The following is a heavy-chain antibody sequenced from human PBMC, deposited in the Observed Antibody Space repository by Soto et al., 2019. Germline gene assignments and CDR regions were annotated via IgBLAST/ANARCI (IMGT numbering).Heavy chain of an antibody. CDR3: VLSTPPGFYFDY. V-gene: IGHV5-51*01. CDR2: INPGDSDA. CDR1: GYSFTSLW. J-gene: IGHJ4*02. Sequence: PGDSLKLSCTASGYSFTSLWIGWVRQMPRKGLVWMGIINPGDSDARYSPSFEGQVALSADKSINTASLQWKSLRAEDTALYYCVLSTPPGFYFDYGGQGTLVSDSS.